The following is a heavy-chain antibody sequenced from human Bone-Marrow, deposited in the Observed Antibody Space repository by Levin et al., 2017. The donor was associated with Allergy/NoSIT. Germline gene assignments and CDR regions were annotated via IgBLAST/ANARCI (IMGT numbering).Heavy chain of an antibody. Sequence: SGPTLVRRTETLTLTCTFSGFSLSTSGEGVFWIRQPPGKAPEWLALIYWDDDKRYSPSLKNRLTITKDTSKNQVVLTMTNLEYVDTATYYCARGGIDAIFGVVIRADWFDPWGQGTLVTVSS. CDR2: IYWDDDK. D-gene: IGHD3-3*01. V-gene: IGHV2-5*02. CDR3: ARGGIDAIFGVVIRADWFDP. CDR1: GFSLSTSGEG. J-gene: IGHJ5*02.